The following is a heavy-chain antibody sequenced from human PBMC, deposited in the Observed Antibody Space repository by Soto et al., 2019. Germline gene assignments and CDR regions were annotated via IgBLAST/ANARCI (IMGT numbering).Heavy chain of an antibody. V-gene: IGHV1-46*01. CDR2: INPSGCST. D-gene: IGHD2-2*02. CDR1: GYTFTSYY. J-gene: IGHJ6*02. Sequence: ASVKVPCKASGYTFTSYYMHWLRQPPGQGLEWMGIINPSGCSTSYAQKFQGRVTMTRDTSTSTVYMELSSLRSEDTAVYYCAREPGQSPEKIVVVPAAIEGGYSYGMDVWGQGTTVTVSS. CDR3: AREPGQSPEKIVVVPAAIEGGYSYGMDV.